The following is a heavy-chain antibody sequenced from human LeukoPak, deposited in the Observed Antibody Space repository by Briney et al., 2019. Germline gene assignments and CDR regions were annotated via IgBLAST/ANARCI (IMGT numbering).Heavy chain of an antibody. J-gene: IGHJ4*02. CDR2: INHTGST. Sequence: SETLSLTCAVYSGSFSGYYWSWIRQPPGKGLERIGEINHTGSTNYNPSLKSRVTISVDTSKNQFSLKLSSVTAADTAVYYCAANSSGHLYFDYWGQGTLVTVSS. CDR1: SGSFSGYY. D-gene: IGHD6-19*01. CDR3: AANSSGHLYFDY. V-gene: IGHV4-34*01.